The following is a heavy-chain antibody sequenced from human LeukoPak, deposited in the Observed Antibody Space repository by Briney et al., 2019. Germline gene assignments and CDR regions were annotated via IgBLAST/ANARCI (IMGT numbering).Heavy chain of an antibody. CDR3: ARDALRAPYGMDV. Sequence: PSQTLSLTCTVSGGHISSGGYYWSWIRQHPGKVLEWIGYIYYSGSTYYNPSLKSRVTISVDTSKNQFSLKLSSVTAADTAVYYCARDALRAPYGMDVWGQGTTVTVSS. J-gene: IGHJ6*02. CDR1: GGHISSGGYY. V-gene: IGHV4-31*03. CDR2: IYYSGST.